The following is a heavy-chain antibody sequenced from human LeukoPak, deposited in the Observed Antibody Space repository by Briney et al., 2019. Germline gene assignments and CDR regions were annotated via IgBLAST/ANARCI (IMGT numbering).Heavy chain of an antibody. CDR3: AKDIGNSPPPTFDY. V-gene: IGHV3-43*01. D-gene: IGHD6-13*01. CDR2: ISWDGGST. Sequence: GGSLRLSCAASGLTFDDYTMHWVRQAPGKGLEWVSLISWDGGSTYYADSVKGRFTISRDNSKNSLYLQMNSLRTEDTALYYCAKDIGNSPPPTFDYWGQGTLVTVSS. CDR1: GLTFDDYT. J-gene: IGHJ4*02.